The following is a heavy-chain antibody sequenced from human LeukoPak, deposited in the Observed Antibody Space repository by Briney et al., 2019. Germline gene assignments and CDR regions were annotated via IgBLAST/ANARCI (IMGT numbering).Heavy chain of an antibody. V-gene: IGHV3-30*03. D-gene: IGHD4-17*01. J-gene: IGHJ4*02. CDR1: GFTFSSYG. Sequence: PGRSLRLSCAASGFTFSSYGMHWVRQAPRKGLEWVAVISYDGSNKYYADSVKGRFTISRDNSKNTLYLQMNSLRAEDTAVYYCATSNYGDSDYWGQGTLVTVSS. CDR2: ISYDGSNK. CDR3: ATSNYGDSDY.